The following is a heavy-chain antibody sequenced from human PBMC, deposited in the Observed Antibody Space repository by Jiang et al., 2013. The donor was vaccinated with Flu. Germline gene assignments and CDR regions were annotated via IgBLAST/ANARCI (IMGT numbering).Heavy chain of an antibody. Sequence: GAEVKKPGAVSEGLLQGFWLHLYQLWYQLGATGPGQGLEWMGWISAYNGNTNYAQKLQGRVTMTTDTSTSTAYMELRSLRSDDTAVYYCARGAYCGGDCYSSMARYGYWGQGTLVTVSS. J-gene: IGHJ4*02. CDR3: ARGAYCGGDCYSSMARYGY. V-gene: IGHV1-18*01. CDR2: ISAYNGNT. D-gene: IGHD2-21*02. CDR1: LHLYQLW.